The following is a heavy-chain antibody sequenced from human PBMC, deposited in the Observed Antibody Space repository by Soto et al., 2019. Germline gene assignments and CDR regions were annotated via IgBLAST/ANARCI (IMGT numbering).Heavy chain of an antibody. CDR3: ARSTRIAPYYFDY. Sequence: SETLSLTCTVSGGSISSGGYYWSWIRQHPGKGLEWIGYIYYSGSTYYNPSLKSRVTISVDTSKNQFSLKLSSVTAADTAVYYCARSTRIAPYYFDYWVQGTLVTVSS. CDR1: GGSISSGGYY. D-gene: IGHD6-13*01. V-gene: IGHV4-31*03. CDR2: IYYSGST. J-gene: IGHJ4*02.